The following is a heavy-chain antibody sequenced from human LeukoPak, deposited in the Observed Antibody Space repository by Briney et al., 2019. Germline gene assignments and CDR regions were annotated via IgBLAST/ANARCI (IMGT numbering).Heavy chain of an antibody. D-gene: IGHD2-2*01. J-gene: IGHJ5*01. V-gene: IGHV1-46*01. CDR1: GYTFTSYY. CDR3: AKDRHAPGRYCSSTSCFPFDS. Sequence: ASVKVSCKASGYTFTSYYMHWVRQAPGQGLEWMGIINPSGGSTSYAQKFQGRVTMTRDMSTSTDYMELSSLRSEDTAVYYCAKDRHAPGRYCSSTSCFPFDSWGQGTLVTVSS. CDR2: INPSGGST.